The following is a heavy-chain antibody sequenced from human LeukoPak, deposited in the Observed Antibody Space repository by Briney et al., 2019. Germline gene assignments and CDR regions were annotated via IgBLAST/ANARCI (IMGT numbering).Heavy chain of an antibody. V-gene: IGHV4-59*01. J-gene: IGHJ4*02. CDR1: GGSISSYY. D-gene: IGHD3-3*01. CDR3: AATYYDFWSGYYYYFDY. Sequence: SETLSLTCTVSGGSISSYYWSWVRQPPGKGLEWIGYIYYSGSTNYNPSLKSRVTISVDTSKNQFSLKLSSVTAADTAVYYCAATYYDFWSGYYYYFDYWGQGTLVTVSS. CDR2: IYYSGST.